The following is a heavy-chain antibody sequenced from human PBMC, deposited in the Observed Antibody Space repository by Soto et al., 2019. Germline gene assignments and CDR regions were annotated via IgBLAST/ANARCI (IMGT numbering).Heavy chain of an antibody. J-gene: IGHJ6*02. CDR3: ARDLWGYCGTDCYPLDV. V-gene: IGHV4-59*01. CDR2: MYNTGST. Sequence: QVRLQESGPGLVKPSETLSLTCTVSGGSISSYYWSWIRQPPGKGLEWIGYMYNTGSTIYNPSLKSRVTTSVAPSKDQFSLKLNSVTAADTAVYYCARDLWGYCGTDCYPLDVWGQGTTVTVSS. CDR1: GGSISSYY. D-gene: IGHD2-21*02.